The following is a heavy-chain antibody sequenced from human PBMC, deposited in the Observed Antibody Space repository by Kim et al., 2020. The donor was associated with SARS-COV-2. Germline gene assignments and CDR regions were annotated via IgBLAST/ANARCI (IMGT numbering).Heavy chain of an antibody. J-gene: IGHJ4*02. CDR3: AKSAVIAAAGRGYFEY. Sequence: GGSLRLSCAASGFTFSSYAMRWVRQAPGKGLEWVSVISGSGTSTYYADSVKGRFTISRDNSKNTVYLQMNSLRAEDTAIYYCAKSAVIAAAGRGYFEYWGQGTLVTVSS. D-gene: IGHD6-13*01. CDR2: ISGSGTST. V-gene: IGHV3-23*01. CDR1: GFTFSSYA.